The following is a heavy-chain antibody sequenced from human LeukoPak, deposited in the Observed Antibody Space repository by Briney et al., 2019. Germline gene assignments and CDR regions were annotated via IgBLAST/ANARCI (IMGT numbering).Heavy chain of an antibody. CDR2: ISGGSGST. CDR1: GFTFSSYA. J-gene: IGHJ4*02. D-gene: IGHD2/OR15-2a*01. CDR3: AKDHFSRPRSEDY. V-gene: IGHV3-23*01. Sequence: GGSLRLSCAASGFTFSSYAMTWVRQAPGKGLEWVSGISGGSGSTYYADSVKGRFTISRDNSKNTLYLQMNSLRAEDTAVYYCAKDHFSRPRSEDYWGQGTLVTVSS.